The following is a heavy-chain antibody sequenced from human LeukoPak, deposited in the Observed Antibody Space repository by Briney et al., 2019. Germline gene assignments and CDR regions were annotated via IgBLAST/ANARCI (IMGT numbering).Heavy chain of an antibody. CDR2: MSYDGSNE. CDR3: ARDGTSFVSYYYDTSGHYDY. D-gene: IGHD3-22*01. Sequence: GGSLRLSCAASGFTFSNYGMHWVRQAPGRGLEWVAVMSYDGSNEYYADSVKGRFTISRDNSKNTLYLQMNSLRAEDTATYYCARDGTSFVSYYYDTSGHYDYWGQGTLVTVSS. CDR1: GFTFSNYG. V-gene: IGHV3-30*03. J-gene: IGHJ4*02.